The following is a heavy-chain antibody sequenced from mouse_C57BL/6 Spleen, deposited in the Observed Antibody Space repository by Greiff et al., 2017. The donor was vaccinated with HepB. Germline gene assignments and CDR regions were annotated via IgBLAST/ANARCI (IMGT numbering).Heavy chain of an antibody. V-gene: IGHV2-6-1*01. J-gene: IGHJ4*01. CDR2: IWSDGST. Sequence: VKLMESGPGLVAPSQSLSITCTVSGFSLTSYGVHWVRQPPGKGLEWLVVIWSDGSTTYNSALKSRLSISKDNSKSQVFLKRNSLQTDDTAMYYCARQGPTGDAMDYWGQGTSVTVSS. CDR1: GFSLTSYG. CDR3: ARQGPTGDAMDY. D-gene: IGHD3-1*01.